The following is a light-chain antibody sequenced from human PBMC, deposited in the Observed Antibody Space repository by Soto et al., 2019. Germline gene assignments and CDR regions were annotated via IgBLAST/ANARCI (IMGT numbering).Light chain of an antibody. V-gene: IGKV3-15*01. CDR2: GAS. J-gene: IGKJ5*01. CDR1: QSISGT. CDR3: QQYGGSPRIT. Sequence: EIAMTQSPATLSVSPWGRATLSCGASQSISGTLAWYQQKPGHAPRLLIYGASTRAAGFPARFSSSRSGTDFTLSINRLEPEAVAIYFGQQYGGSPRITFGQGTRLEI.